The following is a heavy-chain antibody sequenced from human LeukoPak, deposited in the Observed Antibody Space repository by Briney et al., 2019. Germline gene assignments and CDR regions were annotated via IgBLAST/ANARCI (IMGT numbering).Heavy chain of an antibody. CDR2: SGTYGRT. V-gene: IGHV3-23*01. Sequence: DPGGSLRLSCAASGFTFSSYAMSWVRQAPGKGLEWVSVSGTYGRTQYADSVKGRFTISRDSSKNTLYLQINSLRVEDTAVYYCARGMDGYGPDAFDIWGQGTMVTVSS. D-gene: IGHD5-24*01. CDR3: ARGMDGYGPDAFDI. CDR1: GFTFSSYA. J-gene: IGHJ3*02.